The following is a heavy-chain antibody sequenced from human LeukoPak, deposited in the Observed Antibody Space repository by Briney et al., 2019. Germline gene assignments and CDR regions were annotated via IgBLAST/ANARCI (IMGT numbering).Heavy chain of an antibody. Sequence: SQTLSLTCTVSGGSISSGSYYWSWIRQPAGKGLEWIGRIYTSGSTNYNPSLKSRVTISVDTSKNQFSLKLSSVTAADTAVYYCARGPSTYSGLEVYFDYWGQGTLVTVSS. J-gene: IGHJ4*02. D-gene: IGHD5-12*01. CDR3: ARGPSTYSGLEVYFDY. CDR1: GGSISSGSYY. V-gene: IGHV4-61*02. CDR2: IYTSGST.